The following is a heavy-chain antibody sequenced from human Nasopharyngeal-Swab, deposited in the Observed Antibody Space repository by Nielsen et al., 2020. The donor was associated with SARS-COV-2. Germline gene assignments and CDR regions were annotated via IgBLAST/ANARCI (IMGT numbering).Heavy chain of an antibody. J-gene: IGHJ6*03. D-gene: IGHD3-16*01. CDR2: ISYDGSNK. CDR3: ARPASGGYYYYMDV. CDR1: GFTFSSYG. V-gene: IGHV3-30*03. Sequence: GESLKISCAASGFTFSSYGMYWVRQAPGKGLEWVAVISYDGSNKYYADSVKGRFTISRDNSKNTLYLQMNSLRAEDTAVYYCARPASGGYYYYMDVWGKGTTVTVSS.